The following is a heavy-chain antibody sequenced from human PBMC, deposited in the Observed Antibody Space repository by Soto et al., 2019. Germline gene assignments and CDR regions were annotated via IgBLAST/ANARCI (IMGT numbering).Heavy chain of an antibody. CDR3: ARDLSGMDV. V-gene: IGHV6-1*01. CDR2: TYYRPKWYN. D-gene: IGHD3-16*02. J-gene: IGHJ6*02. Sequence: SQTLSLTCGISGDSVSSDSADWNWIRQSPSRGLEWLGRTYYRPKWYNDYAVSVKSRIIIKADTSRNQFSLQLNSVTPEDTAVYYCARDLSGMDVWGQGTTVTVSS. CDR1: GDSVSSDSAD.